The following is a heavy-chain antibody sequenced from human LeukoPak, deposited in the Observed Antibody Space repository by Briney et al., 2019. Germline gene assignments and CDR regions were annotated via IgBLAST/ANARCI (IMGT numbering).Heavy chain of an antibody. D-gene: IGHD1-26*01. CDR1: GGSISSSSYY. CDR2: IYYSGST. J-gene: IGHJ4*02. V-gene: IGHV4-39*01. Sequence: SETPSLTCTVSGGSISSSSYYWGWIRQPPGKGLEWIGSIYYSGSTDYNPSLKSRVTISVDTSKNQFSLKLSSVTAADTAVYYCARGVLRYYYFDYWGQGALVTVSS. CDR3: ARGVLRYYYFDY.